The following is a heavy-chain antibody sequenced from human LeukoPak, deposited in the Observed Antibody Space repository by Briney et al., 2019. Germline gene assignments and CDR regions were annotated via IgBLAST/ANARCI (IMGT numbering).Heavy chain of an antibody. D-gene: IGHD5-18*01. V-gene: IGHV1-46*01. CDR3: ASSVDTAMTSDVGLDI. Sequence: ASVKVSCKASGYTFTSYYMHWVRQAPGQGLEWMGIINPSGGSTSYAQKFQGRVTMTRDTSISTAYMELSRLRSDDTAVYYCASSVDTAMTSDVGLDIWGQGTMVTVSS. J-gene: IGHJ3*02. CDR2: INPSGGST. CDR1: GYTFTSYY.